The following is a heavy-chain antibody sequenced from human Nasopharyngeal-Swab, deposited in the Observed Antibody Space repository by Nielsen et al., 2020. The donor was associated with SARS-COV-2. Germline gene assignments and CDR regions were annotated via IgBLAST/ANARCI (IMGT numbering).Heavy chain of an antibody. Sequence: WVRQAPGQGLEWMGWISAYNGNTNYAQKLQGRVTMTTDTSTSTAYMELRSLRSDDTAVYYCARVGPPLSSSWYGVGAFDIWGQGTMVTVSS. CDR3: ARVGPPLSSSWYGVGAFDI. V-gene: IGHV1-18*01. J-gene: IGHJ3*02. CDR2: ISAYNGNT. D-gene: IGHD6-13*01.